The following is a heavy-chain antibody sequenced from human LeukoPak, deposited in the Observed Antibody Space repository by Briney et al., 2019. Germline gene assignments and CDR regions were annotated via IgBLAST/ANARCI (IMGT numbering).Heavy chain of an antibody. V-gene: IGHV3-48*03. CDR1: GFTFSSYE. J-gene: IGHJ4*02. Sequence: GGSVRLSCAASGFTFSSYEMNWVRQAPGKGLEWVSYISSSGSTIYYADSVKGRFTISRDNAKNSLYLQMNSLRAEDTAVYYCARELQYYYDSSGYHDYWGQGTLVTVSS. CDR3: ARELQYYYDSSGYHDY. D-gene: IGHD3-22*01. CDR2: ISSSGSTI.